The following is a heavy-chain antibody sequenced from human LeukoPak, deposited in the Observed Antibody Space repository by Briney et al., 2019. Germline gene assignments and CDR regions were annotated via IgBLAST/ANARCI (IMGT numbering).Heavy chain of an antibody. CDR3: ARGYIVVVPAAPYYFDY. D-gene: IGHD2-2*01. J-gene: IGHJ4*02. V-gene: IGHV4-34*01. Sequence: SETLSLTCAVYGGFFSGYYWSWIRQPPGKGLEWIGEINHSGSTNYNPSLKSRVTISVDTSKNQFSLKLSSVTAADTAVYYCARGYIVVVPAAPYYFDYWGQGTLVTVSS. CDR2: INHSGST. CDR1: GGFFSGYY.